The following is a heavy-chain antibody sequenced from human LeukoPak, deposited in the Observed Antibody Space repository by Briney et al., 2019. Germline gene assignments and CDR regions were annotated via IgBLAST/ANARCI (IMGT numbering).Heavy chain of an antibody. CDR1: GFTFSSYS. CDR2: ISSSSSYI. V-gene: IGHV3-21*01. D-gene: IGHD3-22*01. Sequence: GGSLRLSCAASGFTFSSYSMNWVRQAPGKGLEWVSSISSSSSYIYYADSVKGRFTISRDNAKNSLYLQMNGLRAEDTAVYYCARDDKYYYDSSGSPDYWGQGTLVTVTS. CDR3: ARDDKYYYDSSGSPDY. J-gene: IGHJ4*02.